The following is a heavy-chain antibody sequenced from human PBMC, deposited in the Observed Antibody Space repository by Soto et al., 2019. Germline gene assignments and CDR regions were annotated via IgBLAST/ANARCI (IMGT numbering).Heavy chain of an antibody. J-gene: IGHJ5*02. D-gene: IGHD3-3*01. CDR1: GYTFNTYG. V-gene: IGHV1-18*01. CDR3: ARDPHEFWTSYWFDP. CDR2: ISAYDGKT. Sequence: SVKVSCKTSGYTFNTYGINWVRQAPGQGLELMGWISAYDGKTTYAEKFQGRVTLTTDTSTSTAYMELRSLRSDDTAIYYCARDPHEFWTSYWFDPWGQGTPVTVSS.